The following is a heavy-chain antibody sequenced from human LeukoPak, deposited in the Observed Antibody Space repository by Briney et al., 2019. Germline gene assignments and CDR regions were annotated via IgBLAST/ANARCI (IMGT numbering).Heavy chain of an antibody. CDR1: DFTFSNAW. Sequence: GGSLRLSCAASDFTFSNAWMNWVRQVPGKGLEWVGQIVSKIDGGTTDYAAPVKGRSTISRDDSESMLYLQMNSLKIEDTAVYYCTTDEDWNYARKDVWGQGATVIVSS. CDR2: IVSKIDGGTT. D-gene: IGHD1-7*01. CDR3: TTDEDWNYARKDV. J-gene: IGHJ6*02. V-gene: IGHV3-15*04.